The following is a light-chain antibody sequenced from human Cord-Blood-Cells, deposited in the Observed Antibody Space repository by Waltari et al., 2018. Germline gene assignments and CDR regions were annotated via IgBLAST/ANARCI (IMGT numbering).Light chain of an antibody. CDR3: QQYDNLYT. CDR1: KDISNY. Sequence: DIQMTQSPSSLSASVGDSVTITCQASKDISNYLNWYQQKPGKAPKLLIYDASNLETGVPSRFSGSGSGTDFTFTISSLQPEDIATYYCQQYDNLYTFGQGTKLEIK. V-gene: IGKV1-33*01. CDR2: DAS. J-gene: IGKJ2*01.